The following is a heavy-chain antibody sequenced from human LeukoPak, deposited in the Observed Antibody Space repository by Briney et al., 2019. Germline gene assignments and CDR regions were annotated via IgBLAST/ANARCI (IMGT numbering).Heavy chain of an antibody. Sequence: PSETLSLTCTVSGGSISSSSYYWGWIRQPPGKGLEWIGSIYYSGSTYYNPSLKSRVTISVDTSKNQFSLKLSSVTAAGTAVYYCAGNYYDSSGYYDDYWGQGTLVTVSS. CDR2: IYYSGST. CDR3: AGNYYDSSGYYDDY. CDR1: GGSISSSSYY. D-gene: IGHD3-22*01. J-gene: IGHJ4*02. V-gene: IGHV4-39*01.